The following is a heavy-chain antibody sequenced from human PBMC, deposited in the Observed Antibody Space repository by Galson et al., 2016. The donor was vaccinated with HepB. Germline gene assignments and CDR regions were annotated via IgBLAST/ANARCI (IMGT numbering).Heavy chain of an antibody. CDR1: GGTFSNYA. D-gene: IGHD3-10*01. CDR2: IVPIFGAG. CDR3: ATSRGGFGETEPSS. J-gene: IGHJ5*02. Sequence: SVKVSCKASGGTFSNYAISWVRQAPGQGLEWMGGIVPIFGAGNYARKFHGRVTITADESTSTAYMELSSLRSEDTAIYYCATSRGGFGETEPSSWGQGMLVTVSS. V-gene: IGHV1-69*13.